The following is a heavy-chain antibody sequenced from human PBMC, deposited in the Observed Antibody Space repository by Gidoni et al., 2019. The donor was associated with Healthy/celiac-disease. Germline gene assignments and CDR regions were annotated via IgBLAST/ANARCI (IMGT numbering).Heavy chain of an antibody. V-gene: IGHV3-9*01. D-gene: IGHD3-22*01. CDR2: ISWNSGSI. Sequence: EVQLVESGGGLVQPGRSLRLSCAASGFTFDDYAMHWVRQAPGKGLEWVSGISWNSGSIGYADSVKGRFTISRDNAKNSLYLQMNSLRAEDTALYYCAKDLAYYYDSSGYYYSAFDIWGQGTMVTVSS. CDR1: GFTFDDYA. J-gene: IGHJ3*02. CDR3: AKDLAYYYDSSGYYYSAFDI.